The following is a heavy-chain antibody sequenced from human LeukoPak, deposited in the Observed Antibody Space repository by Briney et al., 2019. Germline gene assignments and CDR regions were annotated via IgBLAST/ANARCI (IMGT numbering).Heavy chain of an antibody. V-gene: IGHV4-39*07. CDR1: GGSLTSSSSY. D-gene: IGHD3-10*01. Sequence: PSETLSPTCTVSGGSLTSSSSYWGWIRQPQGKGLEWIGSMYYTGATHYNPSLRTPVTISIDTCKTQSSLHLSSVTAAETAVYYCARDFRPLLLSFGKNWFDLWGQGTLVTVSS. J-gene: IGHJ5*02. CDR2: MYYTGAT. CDR3: ARDFRPLLLSFGKNWFDL.